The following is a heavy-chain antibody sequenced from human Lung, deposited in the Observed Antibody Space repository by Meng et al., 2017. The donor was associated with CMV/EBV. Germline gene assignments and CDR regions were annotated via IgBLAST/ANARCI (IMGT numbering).Heavy chain of an antibody. CDR2: ITPSSGGT. CDR1: GYTFTGYY. J-gene: IGHJ4*02. V-gene: IGHV1-2*06. D-gene: IGHD7-27*01. CDR3: VRANLGSADY. Sequence: QVQLVQLGAEVKKPGALVKVSCKASGYTFTGYYMHWLRQAPGQGLEWVGRITPSSGGTTYAQKFQGRVTMTRDTSISTAYMELSSLRSDDAAIYYCVRANLGSADYWGQGTLVTVSS.